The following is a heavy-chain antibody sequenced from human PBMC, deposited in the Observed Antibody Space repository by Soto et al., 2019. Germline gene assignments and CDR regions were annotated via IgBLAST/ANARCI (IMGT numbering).Heavy chain of an antibody. Sequence: GGSLRLSCEASGFTLSDYHMSWIRQAPGKGLEWVSYITAIGNIIYYAASVKGRFTISRDNAKNSLSLQMNSLRADDTAVYFCAGEQWDDWYHHGMDVRGQGTTVTVSS. CDR3: AGEQWDDWYHHGMDV. J-gene: IGHJ6*02. D-gene: IGHD1-1*01. CDR1: GFTLSDYH. CDR2: ITAIGNII. V-gene: IGHV3-11*01.